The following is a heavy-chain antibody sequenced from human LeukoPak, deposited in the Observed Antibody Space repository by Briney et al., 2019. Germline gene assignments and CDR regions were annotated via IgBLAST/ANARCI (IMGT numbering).Heavy chain of an antibody. Sequence: PSETLSLTCTVSGGSISSYYWSWIRQTPGKGLEWIGYIYYSGTTNYNPSLKSRVTISVDTSKNQFSLKLSSVTTADTAVYFCARHMYYYGSGSSKTHFDYWGQGSLVTVSS. J-gene: IGHJ4*02. V-gene: IGHV4-59*08. CDR1: GGSISSYY. CDR2: IYYSGTT. D-gene: IGHD3-10*01. CDR3: ARHMYYYGSGSSKTHFDY.